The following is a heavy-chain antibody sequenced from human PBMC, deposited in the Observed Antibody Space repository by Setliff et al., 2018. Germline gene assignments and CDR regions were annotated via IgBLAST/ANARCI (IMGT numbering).Heavy chain of an antibody. CDR3: AKGGPYYYYYMDV. V-gene: IGHV3-74*01. CDR2: INGDGTIT. CDR1: GFSFSDYY. Sequence: GGSLRLSCAAAGFSFSDYYMSWVRQAPGKGLEWVSRINGDGTITDYADSVRGRFAVSRDNSRNTLYLEMNSLRPEDTAMYYCAKGGPYYYYYMDVWGKGTMVTVSS. J-gene: IGHJ6*03.